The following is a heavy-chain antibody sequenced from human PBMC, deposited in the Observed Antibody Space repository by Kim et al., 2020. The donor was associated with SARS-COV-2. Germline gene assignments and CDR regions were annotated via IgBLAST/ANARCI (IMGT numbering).Heavy chain of an antibody. D-gene: IGHD1-1*01. CDR3: SKETGNKYYFDY. V-gene: IGHV3-23*01. J-gene: IGHJ4*02. Sequence: GGSLRLSCAASGFTFNNHGMNWVRQAPGKGLEWVSAISDSGASTAYADSAKGRFTISRDNSKNTLYLQMNSLRAEDTAVYYCSKETGNKYYFDYWGQGTLVTVSS. CDR1: GFTFNNHG. CDR2: ISDSGAST.